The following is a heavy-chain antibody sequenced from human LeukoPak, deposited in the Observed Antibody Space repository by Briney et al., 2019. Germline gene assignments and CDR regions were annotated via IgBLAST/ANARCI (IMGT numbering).Heavy chain of an antibody. Sequence: PSQTLSLTCTVSGDXISSGGYYWSWIRQHPGKGLEWIGYTYYGGGTYYNPSLKSRVIISVDRSKNQFSLNLRSVTAADTAVYYCARVVGYCSGGSCYSIDAFDIWGQGTMVTVSS. V-gene: IGHV4-31*03. CDR2: TYYGGGT. D-gene: IGHD2-15*01. J-gene: IGHJ3*02. CDR1: GDXISSGGYY. CDR3: ARVVGYCSGGSCYSIDAFDI.